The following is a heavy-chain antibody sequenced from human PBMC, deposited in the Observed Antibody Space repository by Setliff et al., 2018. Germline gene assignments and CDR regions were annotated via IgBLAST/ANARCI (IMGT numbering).Heavy chain of an antibody. CDR3: ARVKVIVGATPRTYYMDV. V-gene: IGHV3-30*04. CDR1: GFTFSSFA. CDR2: IWYDGNKK. D-gene: IGHD1-26*01. Sequence: GGSLRLSCAASGFTFSSFAMHWVRQAPGKGLEWVAIIWYDGNKKYYADSVQGRFTISRDNSKNTLYLQMNSLRSEDTAVYYCARVKVIVGATPRTYYMDVWGKGTTVTVSS. J-gene: IGHJ6*03.